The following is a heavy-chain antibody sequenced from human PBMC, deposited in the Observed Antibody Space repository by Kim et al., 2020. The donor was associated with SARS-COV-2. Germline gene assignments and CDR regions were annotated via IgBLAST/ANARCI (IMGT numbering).Heavy chain of an antibody. CDR3: ARGPGITIFGVVIVPFDY. Sequence: SETLSLTCAVYGGSFSGYYWSWIRQPPGKGLEWIGEINHSGSTNYNPSLKSRVTISVDTSKNQFSLKLSSVTAADTAVYYCARGPGITIFGVVIVPFDYWGQGTLVTVSS. J-gene: IGHJ4*02. CDR1: GGSFSGYY. CDR2: INHSGST. V-gene: IGHV4-34*01. D-gene: IGHD3-3*01.